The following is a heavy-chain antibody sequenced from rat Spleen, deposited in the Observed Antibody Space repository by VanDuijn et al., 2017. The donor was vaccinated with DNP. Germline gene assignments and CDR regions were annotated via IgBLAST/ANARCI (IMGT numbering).Heavy chain of an antibody. CDR1: GFIFSNYW. CDR2: ITKTGDGT. Sequence: EVQLVESGGGPVQPGRSLKVSCVASGFIFSNYWMTWIRQAPGKGLEWVASITKTGDGTYYSDSVKGRFSISRDNAQSTLYLQVNSLRSEDTATYYCTREDWVLDYWGQGVMVTVSS. V-gene: IGHV5-31*01. CDR3: TREDWVLDY. D-gene: IGHD5-1*01. J-gene: IGHJ2*01.